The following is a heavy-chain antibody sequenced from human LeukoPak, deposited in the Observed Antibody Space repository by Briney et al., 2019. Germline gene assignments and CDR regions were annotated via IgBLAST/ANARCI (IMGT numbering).Heavy chain of an antibody. CDR3: ARLGNRDGYNYFLDY. J-gene: IGHJ4*02. V-gene: IGHV4-59*08. CDR2: IYYSGST. D-gene: IGHD5-24*01. CDR1: GGSISSDY. Sequence: SETLSLACTVSGGSISSDYWTWIRQPPGKRLEWIGYIYYSGSTNYNPSLKSRVTISVDTSKNQFSLKLSSVTAADTAVYYCARLGNRDGYNYFLDYWGQGTLVTVSS.